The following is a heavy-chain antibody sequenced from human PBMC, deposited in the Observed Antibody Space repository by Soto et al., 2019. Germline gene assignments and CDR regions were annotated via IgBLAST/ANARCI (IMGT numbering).Heavy chain of an antibody. V-gene: IGHV1-3*05. D-gene: IGHD3-22*01. Sequence: QVQLVQSGAEEKKPGASVKVSCKASGYTFTSYAMHWVRQAPGQRLEWMGWINAGNGNTKYSQKFQGRVTITRDTSASTAYMELSSLRSEDTAVYYCARSSGYYVIDDYWGQGTLVPVSS. CDR3: ARSSGYYVIDDY. J-gene: IGHJ4*02. CDR2: INAGNGNT. CDR1: GYTFTSYA.